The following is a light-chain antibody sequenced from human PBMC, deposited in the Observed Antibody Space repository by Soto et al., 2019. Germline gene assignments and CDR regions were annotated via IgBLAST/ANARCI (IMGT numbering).Light chain of an antibody. CDR2: PAL. V-gene: IGKV3-11*01. CDR3: QQHAPWPLT. J-gene: IGKJ4*02. Sequence: EIVLTQSPATRSLSPGQRATLSCWASQGHADNVAWYQQEPGQAPGLLIYPALTRATGISAGSSGSQFGTNFTLTIGSLEPEDFGVYYCQQHAPWPLTFGGGTKLDIK. CDR1: QGHADN.